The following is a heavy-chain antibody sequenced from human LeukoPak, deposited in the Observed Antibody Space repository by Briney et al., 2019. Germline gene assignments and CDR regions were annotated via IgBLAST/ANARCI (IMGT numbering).Heavy chain of an antibody. CDR1: GGSISSGGYY. CDR3: ARGVLRFLEWFFPNWFDP. V-gene: IGHV4-31*03. J-gene: IGHJ5*02. Sequence: SQTLSLTCTASGGSISSGGYYWSWIRQHPGKGLEWIGYIYYSGSTYYNPSLKSRVTISVDTSKNQFSLKLSSVTAADTAVYYCARGVLRFLEWFFPNWFDPWGQGTLVTVSS. D-gene: IGHD3-3*01. CDR2: IYYSGST.